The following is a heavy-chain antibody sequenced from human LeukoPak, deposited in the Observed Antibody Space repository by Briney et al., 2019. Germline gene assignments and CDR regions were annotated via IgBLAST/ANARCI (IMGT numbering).Heavy chain of an antibody. CDR1: GFTFSSYG. CDR3: ATIYDFWSGYPHPDAFDI. CDR2: ISYDGSNK. D-gene: IGHD3-3*01. V-gene: IGHV3-30*03. J-gene: IGHJ3*02. Sequence: GGSLRLSCVASGFTFSSYGMHWVRQAPGKGLEWVAVISYDGSNKYYADSVKGRFTISRDNSKNTLYLQTNSLRAEDTAVYYCATIYDFWSGYPHPDAFDIWGQGTMVTVSS.